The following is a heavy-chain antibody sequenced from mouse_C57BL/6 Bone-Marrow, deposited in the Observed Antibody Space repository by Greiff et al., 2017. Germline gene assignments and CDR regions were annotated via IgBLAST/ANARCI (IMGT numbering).Heavy chain of an antibody. CDR3: ARGCYWYFDV. J-gene: IGHJ1*03. V-gene: IGHV1-81*01. CDR1: GYTFTSYG. D-gene: IGHD3-3*01. CDR2: IYPRSGNT. Sequence: QVTLKVSGAELARPGASVKLSCKASGYTFTSYGISWVKQRTGQGLEWIGEIYPRSGNTYYNEKFKGKATLTADKSSSTAYMELRSLTSEDSAVYFCARGCYWYFDVWGTGTTVTVSS.